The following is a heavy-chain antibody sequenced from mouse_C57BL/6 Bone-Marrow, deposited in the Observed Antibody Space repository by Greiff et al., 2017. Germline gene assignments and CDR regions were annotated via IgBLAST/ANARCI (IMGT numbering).Heavy chain of an antibody. D-gene: IGHD2-4*01. V-gene: IGHV5-4*01. Sequence: VQLKESGGGLVKPGGSLKLSCAASGFTFSSYAMSWVRQTPEKRLEWVATISDGGSYTYYPDNVKGRFTISRDNAKNNLYLQMSHLKSEDTAMYYCARDDDYDGAYWGQGTLVTVSA. CDR2: ISDGGSYT. CDR3: ARDDDYDGAY. J-gene: IGHJ3*01. CDR1: GFTFSSYA.